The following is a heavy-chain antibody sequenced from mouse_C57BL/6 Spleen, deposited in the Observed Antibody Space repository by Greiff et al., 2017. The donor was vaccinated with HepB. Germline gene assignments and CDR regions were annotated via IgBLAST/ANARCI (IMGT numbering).Heavy chain of an antibody. Sequence: DVHLVESGGGLVKPGGSLKLSCAASGFTFSDYGMHWVRQAPEKGLEWVAYISSGSSTIYYADTVKGRFTISRDNAKNTLFLQMTSLRSEDTAMYYCARRDRTSFAMDYWGQGTSVTVSS. V-gene: IGHV5-17*01. D-gene: IGHD3-3*01. CDR3: ARRDRTSFAMDY. J-gene: IGHJ4*01. CDR2: ISSGSSTI. CDR1: GFTFSDYG.